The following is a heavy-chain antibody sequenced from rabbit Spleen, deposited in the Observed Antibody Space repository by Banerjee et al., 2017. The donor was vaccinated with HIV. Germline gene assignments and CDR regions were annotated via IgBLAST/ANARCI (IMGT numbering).Heavy chain of an antibody. Sequence: QEQLEESGGDLVKPEGSLTLTCKASGFDFSSNYWISWVRQAPGKGLEWIGCIYPGSSGTTYYASWAKGRFTISKTSSTTVTLQMTSLTAADRATYFCARDLVGVIGWNFYLWGPGTLVTVS. V-gene: IGHV1S45*01. D-gene: IGHD1-1*01. J-gene: IGHJ4*01. CDR3: ARDLVGVIGWNFYL. CDR2: IYPGSSGTT. CDR1: GFDFSSNYW.